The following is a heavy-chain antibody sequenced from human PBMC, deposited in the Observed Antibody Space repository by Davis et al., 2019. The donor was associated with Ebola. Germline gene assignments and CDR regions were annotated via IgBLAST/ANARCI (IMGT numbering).Heavy chain of an antibody. J-gene: IGHJ4*02. CDR3: ARVAIPYYFDY. D-gene: IGHD5-12*01. CDR1: GFTFSSYW. Sequence: PGGSLRLSCAASGFTFSSYWMSWVRQAPGKGLEWVANIKQDGSEKYYVDSVKGRFTISRHNSKNTLYLQMNSLRAEDTAVYYCARVAIPYYFDYWGQGTLVTVSS. CDR2: IKQDGSEK. V-gene: IGHV3-7*03.